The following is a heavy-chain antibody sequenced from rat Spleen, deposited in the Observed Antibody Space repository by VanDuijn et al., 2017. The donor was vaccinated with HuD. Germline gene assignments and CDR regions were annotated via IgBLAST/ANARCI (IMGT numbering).Heavy chain of an antibody. J-gene: IGHJ2*01. Sequence: EVQLVESGGGLVQPGGSLKLSCVASGFTFNNYWMTWIRQAPTKGLEWVATISYDGSSTYYRDSVKGRFTITRDNAKSTLYLQMNSLRCEDTATYYCARPSGYRRYYFDYWGQGVMVTVSS. CDR3: ARPSGYRRYYFDY. D-gene: IGHD4-3*01. CDR2: ISYDGSST. V-gene: IGHV5-29*01. CDR1: GFTFNNYW.